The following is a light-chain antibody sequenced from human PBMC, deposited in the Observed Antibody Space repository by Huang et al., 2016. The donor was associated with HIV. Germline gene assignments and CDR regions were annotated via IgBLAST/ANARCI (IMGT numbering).Light chain of an antibody. Sequence: DIQLTQSPSSLSASVGDRVTITCQASQDLAKFLNWYQQKPGQAPKLLSYDASTLQTGVPSRVSGRGAGTDLIFTISSRQPEDIATDYCQQYDSLPPWTFGQGTKVEI. V-gene: IGKV1-33*01. CDR2: DAS. J-gene: IGKJ1*01. CDR3: QQYDSLPPWT. CDR1: QDLAKF.